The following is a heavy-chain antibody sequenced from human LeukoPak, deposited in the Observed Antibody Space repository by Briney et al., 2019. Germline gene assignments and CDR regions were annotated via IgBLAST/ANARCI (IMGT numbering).Heavy chain of an antibody. CDR3: ARGPSASGDDFYGMDV. J-gene: IGHJ6*02. V-gene: IGHV3-23*01. CDR2: VSGSGIGT. Sequence: GGSLRLSCAASGYTFSSYAMSWVRQAPGKGLEWASTVSGSGIGTFYADSVRGRFTISRDNSKNTLYLQMNSLRAEDTAIYYCARGPSASGDDFYGMDVWGQGTTATASS. CDR1: GYTFSSYA. D-gene: IGHD3-10*01.